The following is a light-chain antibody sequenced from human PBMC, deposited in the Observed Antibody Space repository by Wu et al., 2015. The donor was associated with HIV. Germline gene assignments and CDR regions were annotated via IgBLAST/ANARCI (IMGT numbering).Light chain of an antibody. CDR2: GAS. CDR3: QQYGSSPWT. V-gene: IGKV3-20*01. Sequence: EIVLTQSPGTLSLSPGERATLSCRATQSISNSYLAWYQQKPGQGPRLLIYGASKRATGIPDRFSGRGSGTDFTLTISRLEPEDFAVYYCQQYGSSPWTFGRRDQGGN. J-gene: IGKJ1*01. CDR1: QSISNSY.